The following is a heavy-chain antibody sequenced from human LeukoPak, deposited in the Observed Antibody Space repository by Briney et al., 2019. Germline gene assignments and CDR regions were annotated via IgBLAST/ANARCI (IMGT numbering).Heavy chain of an antibody. J-gene: IGHJ4*02. Sequence: SETLSLTCAVYGGSFSGYYWSWTRQSSGKGLEWIGEIHPSGTTDYNPALKSRVTISTDTSQNQFSLKLTSVTAADTAVYYCARGRDEYKGGNYWGQGTLVTVSS. V-gene: IGHV4-34*01. CDR1: GGSFSGYY. CDR3: ARGRDEYKGGNY. D-gene: IGHD5-24*01. CDR2: IHPSGTT.